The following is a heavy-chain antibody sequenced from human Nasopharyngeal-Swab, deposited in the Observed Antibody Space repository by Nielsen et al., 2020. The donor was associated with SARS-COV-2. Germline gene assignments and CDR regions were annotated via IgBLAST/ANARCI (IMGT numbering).Heavy chain of an antibody. CDR3: ARGGHSTSWLLFDY. V-gene: IGHV3-64*01. CDR1: GSTFSSYA. D-gene: IGHD2-2*01. Sequence: GESLKISCAASGSTFSSYAMHWVRQAPGKGLEYVSVISSNGGSTNYANSVKGRFTISRDQSKNTLYLQMGSLRAEDMAVYYCARGGHSTSWLLFDYWGQGTLVTVPS. CDR2: ISSNGGST. J-gene: IGHJ4*02.